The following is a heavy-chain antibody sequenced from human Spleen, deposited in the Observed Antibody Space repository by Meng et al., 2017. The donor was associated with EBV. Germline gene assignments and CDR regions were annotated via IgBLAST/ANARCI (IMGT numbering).Heavy chain of an antibody. D-gene: IGHD2-21*01. Sequence: EGQGVESGGGLVQPGGSLTLSCGASGFTFTSDAMTWGRQAPGKGLEWVSSITNRAKTYYADSVKGRFTISRDNSKNTLYLQMNSLRAEDTAVYYCARTYWGALTWGQGTLVTVSS. CDR2: ITNRAKT. V-gene: IGHV3-23*04. CDR3: ARTYWGALT. CDR1: GFTFTSDA. J-gene: IGHJ5*02.